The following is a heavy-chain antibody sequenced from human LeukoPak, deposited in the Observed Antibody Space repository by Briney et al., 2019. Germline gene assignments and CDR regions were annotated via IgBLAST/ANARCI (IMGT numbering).Heavy chain of an antibody. Sequence: SETLSLTCTVSGGSISSYYWSWIRQPPGKGLEWIGYIYYSGSTNYNPSLKSRVTISVDTSMNQFSLKLSSVTAADTAVYYCAGNYYDNIYRPFWGQGTMVTVSS. CDR3: AGNYYDNIYRPF. CDR1: GGSISSYY. CDR2: IYYSGST. D-gene: IGHD3-22*01. J-gene: IGHJ3*01. V-gene: IGHV4-59*01.